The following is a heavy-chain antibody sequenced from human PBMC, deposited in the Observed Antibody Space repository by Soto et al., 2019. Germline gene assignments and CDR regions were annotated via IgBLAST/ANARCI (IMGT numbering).Heavy chain of an antibody. CDR1: TGSISSLYW. V-gene: IGHV4-4*02. J-gene: IGHJ5*02. CDR2: IYHSGDT. Sequence: SETLSLTCTVSTGSISSLYWWTWVRQSPGKGLEWIGEIYHSGDTNYNPSLKSRVSMSVDKSKNLFSLELSAVTAADTAVYYCAAVSGGCSRTTCQIDPWGQGIQVTVSS. CDR3: AAVSGGCSRTTCQIDP. D-gene: IGHD2-2*01.